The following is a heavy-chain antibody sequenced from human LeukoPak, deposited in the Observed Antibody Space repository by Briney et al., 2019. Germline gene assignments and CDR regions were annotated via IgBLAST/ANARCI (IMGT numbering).Heavy chain of an antibody. J-gene: IGHJ4*02. CDR1: GYTFTSYG. CDR2: ISANNGNTKYNT. CDR3: ARDRDGSGSQSY. V-gene: IGHV1-18*01. Sequence: ASVKVSCKASGYTFTSYGISWVRQAPGQGLEWMGWISANNGNTKYNTKYAQNLQGRVTMTTDISTSTAYMELRTLRSDDTAVYYCARDRDGSGSQSYWGQGTLVTVSS. D-gene: IGHD1-26*01.